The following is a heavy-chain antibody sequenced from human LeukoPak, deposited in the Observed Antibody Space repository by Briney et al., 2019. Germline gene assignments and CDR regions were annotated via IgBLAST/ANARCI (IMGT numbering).Heavy chain of an antibody. Sequence: TSETLSLTCAVYGGSFSGYYWSWIRQPPGKGLEWIVEINHSGSTNYNPSLKSRVTISVDTSKNQFSLKLSSVTAADTAVYYCASPYCSGGSCYANWFDPWGQGTLVTVSS. V-gene: IGHV4-34*01. J-gene: IGHJ5*02. D-gene: IGHD2-15*01. CDR1: GGSFSGYY. CDR2: INHSGST. CDR3: ASPYCSGGSCYANWFDP.